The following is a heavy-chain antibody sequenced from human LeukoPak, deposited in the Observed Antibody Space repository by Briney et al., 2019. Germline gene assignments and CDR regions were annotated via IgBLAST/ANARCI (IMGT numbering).Heavy chain of an antibody. V-gene: IGHV3-23*01. Sequence: GGSLRLSCAASGFTFRSYDINWVRQAPGKGLEWVSSITGNGASTNFADSVRGRFTISRDNSKSTAYLQMNSLRAEDTAVYYCAGSGSHVYWGQGTLVTVSS. CDR1: GFTFRSYD. CDR2: ITGNGAST. D-gene: IGHD1-26*01. J-gene: IGHJ4*02. CDR3: AGSGSHVY.